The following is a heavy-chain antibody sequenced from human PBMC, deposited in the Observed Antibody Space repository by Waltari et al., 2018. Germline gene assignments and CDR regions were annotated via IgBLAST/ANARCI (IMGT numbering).Heavy chain of an antibody. CDR2: IYYSGST. J-gene: IGHJ5*02. D-gene: IGHD3-22*01. Sequence: QLQLQESGPGLAKPSETLSLTCTVSGGSIRSSNYYWGWIRQPPGKGLEWIGSIYYSGSTYYNPSLKSRVTISVDTSKNQFYLKLNSVTAADTAVHYCARSGYYDSSGYYWWFDPWGQGTLVTVSS. CDR3: ARSGYYDSSGYYWWFDP. V-gene: IGHV4-39*01. CDR1: GGSIRSSNYY.